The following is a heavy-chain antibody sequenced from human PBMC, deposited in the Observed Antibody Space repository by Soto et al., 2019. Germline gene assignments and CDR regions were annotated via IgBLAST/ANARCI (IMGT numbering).Heavy chain of an antibody. D-gene: IGHD6-13*01. CDR2: ILYDGKDK. Sequence: PGGSLRLSCTASGFTFETYAFHWVRQAPGKGLEWVAVILYDGKDKYYADSVRGRFSVSRDNSKNTLYLQMNNLSTDDTAVYYCARDRGSSSWYGEIDYWGQGTLVTVSS. CDR3: ARDRGSSSWYGEIDY. J-gene: IGHJ4*02. CDR1: GFTFETYA. V-gene: IGHV3-30*04.